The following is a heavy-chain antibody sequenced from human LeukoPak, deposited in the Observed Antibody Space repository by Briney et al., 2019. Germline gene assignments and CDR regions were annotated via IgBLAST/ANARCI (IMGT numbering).Heavy chain of an antibody. CDR3: AKRLPHHIHY. D-gene: IGHD5/OR15-5a*01. Sequence: GGSLRLSCAASGFTFGIYSMNWVRQAPGKGLEWVSSISHGSSYIYYADSVKGRFTVSRDNSKNTLYLQMNSPSAEDTAVYYCAKRLPHHIHYWGQGTLVTFSS. V-gene: IGHV3-21*04. CDR1: GFTFGIYS. CDR2: ISHGSSYI. J-gene: IGHJ4*02.